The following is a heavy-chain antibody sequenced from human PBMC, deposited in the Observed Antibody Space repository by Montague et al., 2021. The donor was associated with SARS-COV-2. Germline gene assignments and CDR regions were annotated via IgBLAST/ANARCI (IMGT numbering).Heavy chain of an antibody. D-gene: IGHD2-21*01. V-gene: IGHV4-31*03. J-gene: IGHJ6*02. Sequence: TLSLTCTVSGSSISSGGFYCSWLRQHPRKGLEWIGIIYYSGTTYHHPSLKSRPTISIATSKNQSSLKLSSVTAADTAVYYCARGLPYHMVAGEISNYSMDVWGQGTTVTVSS. CDR1: GSSISSGGFY. CDR2: IYYSGTT. CDR3: ARGLPYHMVAGEISNYSMDV.